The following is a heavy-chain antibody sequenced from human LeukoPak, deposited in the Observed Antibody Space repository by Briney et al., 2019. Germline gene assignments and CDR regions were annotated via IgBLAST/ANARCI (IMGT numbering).Heavy chain of an antibody. V-gene: IGHV4-34*01. D-gene: IGHD3-10*01. CDR3: ARLSGYYGSGSYFDAFDI. CDR1: GGSFSGYY. Sequence: SETLSLTCAVYGGSFSGYYWSWIRQPPGKGLEWIGEINHSGSTSYNPSLKSRVTISVDTSKNQFSLKLSSVTAADTAVYYCARLSGYYGSGSYFDAFDIWGQGTMVTVSS. CDR2: INHSGST. J-gene: IGHJ3*02.